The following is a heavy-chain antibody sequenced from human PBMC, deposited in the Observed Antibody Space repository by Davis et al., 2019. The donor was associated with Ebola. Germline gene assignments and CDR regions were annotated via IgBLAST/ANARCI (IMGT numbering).Heavy chain of an antibody. V-gene: IGHV4-4*07. CDR2: IYTSGST. D-gene: IGHD6-13*01. CDR1: GGSISSYY. CDR3: ARGGGIAAAGNFDY. Sequence: PSETLSLTCTVSGGSISSYYWSWIRQPAGKGLEWIGRIYTSGSTNYNPSLKSRVTMSVDTSKNQFSLKLSSVTAADTAVYYCARGGGIAAAGNFDYWGQGTLVTVSS. J-gene: IGHJ4*02.